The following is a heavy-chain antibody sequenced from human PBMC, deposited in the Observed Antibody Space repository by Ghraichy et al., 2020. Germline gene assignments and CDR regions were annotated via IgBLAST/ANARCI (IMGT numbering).Heavy chain of an antibody. CDR2: INQDGSEK. Sequence: GGSLRLSCVASGFTFSSYWMTWVRQAPGKGLEWVSNINQDGSEKYYVDSVKGRLTVSRDNAENSLYLQMNSLRAEDTSVYYCARYNYESGGYYSQDLYYGMDVWGQGTTGTVSS. CDR1: GFTFSSYW. V-gene: IGHV3-7*04. J-gene: IGHJ6*02. D-gene: IGHD3-22*01. CDR3: ARYNYESGGYYSQDLYYGMDV.